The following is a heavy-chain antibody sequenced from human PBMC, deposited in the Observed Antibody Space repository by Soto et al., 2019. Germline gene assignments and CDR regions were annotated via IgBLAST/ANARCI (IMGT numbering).Heavy chain of an antibody. D-gene: IGHD6-19*01. V-gene: IGHV3-7*04. CDR3: TRGSGWLQTD. CDR1: GFSSSPFW. J-gene: IGHJ4*02. CDR2: IKQDGSEE. Sequence: EVQLVESGGGLVQPGGSLRLSCADSGFSSSPFWMTWVRQAPGKGLEWVALIKQDGSEELYVDSVKGRFTNSRDNAKNSVYLQMDSLRVEDTDVYYCTRGSGWLQTDWGQGTLVTVSS.